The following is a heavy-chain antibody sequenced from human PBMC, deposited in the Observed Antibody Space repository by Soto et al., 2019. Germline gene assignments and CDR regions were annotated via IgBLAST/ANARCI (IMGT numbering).Heavy chain of an antibody. V-gene: IGHV3-23*01. Sequence: EVQLLESGGDLVQPGRSLRLSCAASGFTFSGSAMSWVRQAPGKGLEWVAVIHGGGNSAYYADAVKGRCTISRDNSKNTLDLQMSSLRGEDMAVYYCAKNRGPVTTSRHFDYWGQGTLVTVAS. CDR3: AKNRGPVTTSRHFDY. D-gene: IGHD4-17*01. CDR1: GFTFSGSA. J-gene: IGHJ4*02. CDR2: IHGGGNSA.